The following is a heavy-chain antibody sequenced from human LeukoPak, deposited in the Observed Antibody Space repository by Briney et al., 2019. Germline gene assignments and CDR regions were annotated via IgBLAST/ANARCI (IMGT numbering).Heavy chain of an antibody. CDR3: ARDRMGAILYFDS. J-gene: IGHJ4*02. CDR1: GFIFSSHG. V-gene: IGHV3-23*01. Sequence: GGSLRLSCAAAGFIFSSHGMDWVRPAPGKGLEWVSGISPSGDITYYADSVKGRFTISRDNSKNTVYLQMDSLRAEDTAVYYCARDRMGAILYFDSWGQGTLVTVSS. CDR2: ISPSGDIT. D-gene: IGHD1-26*01.